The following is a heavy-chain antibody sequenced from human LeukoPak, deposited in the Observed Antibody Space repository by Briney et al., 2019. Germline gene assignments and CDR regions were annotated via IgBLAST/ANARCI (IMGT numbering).Heavy chain of an antibody. Sequence: GGSLRLSCAASGFTFSSYSMNWVRQAPGKGLEWVSSISSSSSYIYYADSVKGRFTISRDNAKNSLYLQMNSLRAEDTAVYYCARDRAQDYGDYLNAFDIWGQGTMVTVSS. D-gene: IGHD4-17*01. V-gene: IGHV3-21*01. CDR2: ISSSSSYI. CDR1: GFTFSSYS. CDR3: ARDRAQDYGDYLNAFDI. J-gene: IGHJ3*02.